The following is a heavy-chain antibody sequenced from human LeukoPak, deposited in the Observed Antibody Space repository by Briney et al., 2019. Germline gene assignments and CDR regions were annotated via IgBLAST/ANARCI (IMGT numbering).Heavy chain of an antibody. CDR2: IKQDGSEK. Sequence: PGGSLRLSCAASGFTFSSYWMSWVRQAPGKGLEWVANIKQDGSEKYYVDSVKGRFTISRDNAKNSLYLQMNSLRAEDTAVYYCARESSGYFNWFDPWGQGTLVTVSS. CDR1: GFTFSSYW. CDR3: ARESSGYFNWFDP. J-gene: IGHJ5*02. V-gene: IGHV3-7*01. D-gene: IGHD3-22*01.